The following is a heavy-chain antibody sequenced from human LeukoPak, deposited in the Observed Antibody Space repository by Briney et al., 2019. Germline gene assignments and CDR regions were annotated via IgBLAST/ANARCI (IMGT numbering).Heavy chain of an antibody. Sequence: GGSLRLSCPPSGFTFSSYAMSWVRQAPGKGLEWVASISGSGGSTYYADSVKGRFTISRDKSRDTLHLQMNSLRAEETAVYFCAKGYYEYFWGSYYFDYWGQGTLVTVSS. CDR1: GFTFSSYA. V-gene: IGHV3-23*01. CDR3: AKGYYEYFWGSYYFDY. J-gene: IGHJ4*02. D-gene: IGHD3-16*01. CDR2: ISGSGGST.